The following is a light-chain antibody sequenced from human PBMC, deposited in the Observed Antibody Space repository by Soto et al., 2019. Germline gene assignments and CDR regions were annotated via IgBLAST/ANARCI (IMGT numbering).Light chain of an antibody. Sequence: QSALTQPASVSGSPGQSITISCTGTSSDFGGYQSVSWYQQHPGKAPELTIYDVSNRHSGVSNRFSGSESGNTASLTIAGLQVEDEADYYFSSYTRNTVVFGGGTKLTVL. CDR2: DVS. CDR3: SSYTRNTVV. V-gene: IGLV2-14*03. J-gene: IGLJ2*01. CDR1: SSDFGGYQS.